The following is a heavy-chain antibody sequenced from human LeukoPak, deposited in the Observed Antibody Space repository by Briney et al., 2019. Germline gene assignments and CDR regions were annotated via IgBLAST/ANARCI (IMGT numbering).Heavy chain of an antibody. CDR1: GFTFSSYG. V-gene: IGHV3-23*01. D-gene: IGHD3-9*01. CDR2: ISGSGGST. Sequence: GGSLRLSCAASGFTFSSYGMSWVRQAPGKGLEWVSAISGSGGSTYYADSVKGRFTISRDNSKNTLYLQMNSLRAEDTAVYYCAKGGKYFDWLSQWDYYYYYMDVWGKGTTVTISS. J-gene: IGHJ6*03. CDR3: AKGGKYFDWLSQWDYYYYYMDV.